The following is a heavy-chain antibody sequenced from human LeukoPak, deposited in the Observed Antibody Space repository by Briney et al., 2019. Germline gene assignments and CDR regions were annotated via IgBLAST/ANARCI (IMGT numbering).Heavy chain of an antibody. CDR1: GFTFSSYA. J-gene: IGHJ4*02. V-gene: IGHV3-30*01. Sequence: GGSLRLSCAASGFTFSSYAMHWVRQAPGKGLEWVALISYHGDIAYYVDSVKGRFTLSRDNSKTTLFLQLNSLRAEDTAVYYCARDSTYYYDSGSSGPHYFDFWGQGTLVTVSS. D-gene: IGHD3-10*01. CDR3: ARDSTYYYDSGSSGPHYFDF. CDR2: ISYHGDIA.